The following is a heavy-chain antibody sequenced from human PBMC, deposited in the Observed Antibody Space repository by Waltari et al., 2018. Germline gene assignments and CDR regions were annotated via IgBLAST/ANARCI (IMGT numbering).Heavy chain of an antibody. D-gene: IGHD3-10*01. V-gene: IGHV3-48*03. CDR2: ISSSGSTI. Sequence: EVQLLESGGGLVQPGGSLRLSCAASGFTFSSYAMSWVRQAPGKGLEWVSYISSSGSTIYYADSVKGRFTISRDNAKNSLYLQMNSLRAEDTAVYYCASERRLFTYYYGSGSEFDYWGQGTLVTVSS. CDR3: ASERRLFTYYYGSGSEFDY. J-gene: IGHJ4*02. CDR1: GFTFSSYA.